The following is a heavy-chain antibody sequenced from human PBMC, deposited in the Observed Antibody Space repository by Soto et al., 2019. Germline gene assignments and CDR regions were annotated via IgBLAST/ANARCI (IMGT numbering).Heavy chain of an antibody. Sequence: SETLSLTCGVYGDSSSSGYQWGWIRQPPGKGLEWIGSIYHSGSTYYNPALQSRVTIAVDTSKNQFSLKLSSVTAAETAVYYCATVDFDLKDDNWFYPWGRGTLVTDSS. J-gene: IGHJ5*02. CDR2: IYHSGST. CDR1: GDSSSSGYQ. D-gene: IGHD3-9*01. CDR3: ATVDFDLKDDNWFYP. V-gene: IGHV4-38-2*01.